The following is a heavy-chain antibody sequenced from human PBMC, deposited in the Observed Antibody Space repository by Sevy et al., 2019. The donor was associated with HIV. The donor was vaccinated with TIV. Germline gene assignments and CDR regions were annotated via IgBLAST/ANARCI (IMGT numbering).Heavy chain of an antibody. J-gene: IGHJ4*02. CDR3: ARVSDIVVGSFDY. CDR1: GFTFSTYS. D-gene: IGHD2-15*01. CDR2: ISSSSVTI. Sequence: GGSLRLSCAASGFTFSTYSMNWVRQAPGKGLEWVSYISSSSVTIYYTDSVKGRFTISRDNAKNSLYLQMNSLRDEDTAVYYCARVSDIVVGSFDYWVQGTLVTVSS. V-gene: IGHV3-48*02.